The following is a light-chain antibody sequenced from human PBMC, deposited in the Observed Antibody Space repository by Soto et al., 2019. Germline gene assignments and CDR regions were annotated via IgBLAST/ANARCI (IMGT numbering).Light chain of an antibody. V-gene: IGLV2-14*01. CDR1: SSDVGGYNY. J-gene: IGLJ2*01. CDR2: EVS. Sequence: QSALTQPASVSGSPGQSITISCTGTSSDVGGYNYVSWYQQHPGKAPKLMIYEVSNRPSGVSNRFSDSKSGNTASLTISGLQAEDEADYYCSSYTSSSTLVVFRGGTKLTVL. CDR3: SSYTSSSTLVV.